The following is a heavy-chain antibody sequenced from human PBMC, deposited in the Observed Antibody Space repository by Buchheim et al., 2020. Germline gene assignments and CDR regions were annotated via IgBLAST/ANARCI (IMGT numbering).Heavy chain of an antibody. D-gene: IGHD3-3*01. CDR1: GGSISSYY. Sequence: QVQLQESGPGLVKPSETLSLTCTVSGGSISSYYWSWIRQPPGKGLEWIGYIYYSGSTNYNPSLKSRVTISVDKSKNQFSLKLSSVTAADTAVYYCARSGGDFWSGYYFRFDPWGQGTL. CDR2: IYYSGST. J-gene: IGHJ5*02. V-gene: IGHV4-59*08. CDR3: ARSGGDFWSGYYFRFDP.